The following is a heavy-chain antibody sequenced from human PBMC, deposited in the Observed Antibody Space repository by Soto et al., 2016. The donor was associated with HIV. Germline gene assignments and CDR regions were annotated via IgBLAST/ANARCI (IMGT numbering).Heavy chain of an antibody. V-gene: IGHV3-53*02. CDR3: ARDNGRSLIQN. J-gene: IGHJ1*01. CDR1: GFSISYNY. CDR2: VYVNGRT. D-gene: IGHD1-26*01. Sequence: EVQLVETGGGLVQPGGSLRLSCAPSGFSISYNYMGWVRQAPGKGLEWVSSVYVNGRTYYADSVKGRFTVSRDMSKNLIYLQMNSLRTEDTAVYFCARDNGRSLIQNWGRGTLVTVSS.